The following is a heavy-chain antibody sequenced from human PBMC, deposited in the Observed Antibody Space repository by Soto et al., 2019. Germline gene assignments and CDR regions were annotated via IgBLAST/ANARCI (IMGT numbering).Heavy chain of an antibody. D-gene: IGHD2-15*01. J-gene: IGHJ4*02. Sequence: GGSLRLSCTGSGFPFGDYTMAWFRQAPGRGQEWVGFIGNKAYGGTISYAAPVKGRFTFSRDDSKGVAYLQMNSLRAEDTAVYYFVSPGDCSDGTCYPDYWGQGTLVTVSS. V-gene: IGHV3-49*03. CDR1: GFPFGDYT. CDR3: VSPGDCSDGTCYPDY. CDR2: IGNKAYGGTI.